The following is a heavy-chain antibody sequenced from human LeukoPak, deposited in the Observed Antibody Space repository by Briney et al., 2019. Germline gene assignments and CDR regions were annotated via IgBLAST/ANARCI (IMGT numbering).Heavy chain of an antibody. D-gene: IGHD2-21*02. Sequence: GGSLRLSCAASGFTFSSYAMHWVRQAPGKGLEWVAVISYDGSNKYYADSVKGRFTISRDNSKNTPYLQMNSLRAEDTAVYYCAKTSIVVVTAIHAFDIWGQGTMVTVSS. J-gene: IGHJ3*02. CDR1: GFTFSSYA. CDR3: AKTSIVVVTAIHAFDI. V-gene: IGHV3-30*18. CDR2: ISYDGSNK.